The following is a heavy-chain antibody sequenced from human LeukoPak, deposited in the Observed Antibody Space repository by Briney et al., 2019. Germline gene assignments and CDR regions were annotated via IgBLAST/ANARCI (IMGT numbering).Heavy chain of an antibody. CDR1: GFTFSTYS. Sequence: GGSLRLSCAASGFTFSTYSMHWVRQAPGKGLDWVSYISSTGATINYADSVKGRFTISRDNSKNTLYLQMNSLRAEDTAVYYCAKQVRGGGYYGMDVWGQGTTVTVSS. CDR2: ISSTGATI. J-gene: IGHJ6*02. V-gene: IGHV3-48*01. D-gene: IGHD3-10*01. CDR3: AKQVRGGGYYGMDV.